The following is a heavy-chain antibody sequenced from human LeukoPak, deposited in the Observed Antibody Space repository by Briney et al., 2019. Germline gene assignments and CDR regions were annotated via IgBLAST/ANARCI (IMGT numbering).Heavy chain of an antibody. J-gene: IGHJ4*02. CDR2: IKQDGSEI. CDR3: ARRYFDC. Sequence: GGSLRLSCVASGFTFSSYWMGWVRQAPGKGLQWVANIKQDGSEIYYVDSVKGRFTISRDNAKNSLYLQMNSLRAEDTAVYYCARRYFDCWGQGTLVTVSS. V-gene: IGHV3-7*01. CDR1: GFTFSSYW.